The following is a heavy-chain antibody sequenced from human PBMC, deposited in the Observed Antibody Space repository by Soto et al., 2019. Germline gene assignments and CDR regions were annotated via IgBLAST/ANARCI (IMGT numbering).Heavy chain of an antibody. CDR1: GGSISSSSYY. CDR3: AKRGIVGATTAFDY. Sequence: SETLSLTYTVSGGSISSSSYYWGWIRQPPGKGLEWIGNIFYSGSTYYNPSLKSRVTISVDTSKNQFSLKLSSVTAADTAVYYCAKRGIVGATTAFDYWGQGTLVTVSS. V-gene: IGHV4-39*01. CDR2: IFYSGST. J-gene: IGHJ4*02. D-gene: IGHD1-26*01.